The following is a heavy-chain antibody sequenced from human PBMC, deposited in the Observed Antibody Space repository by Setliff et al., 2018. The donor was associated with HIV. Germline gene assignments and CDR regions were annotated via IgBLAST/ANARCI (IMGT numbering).Heavy chain of an antibody. CDR3: ARGGPARVALLYWFDP. V-gene: IGHV1-18*01. Sequence: KVSCKASGYTFTSYGIGWVRQAPGQGLEWMGWISAYNGNTKYGQKFQGSVAMTTDTSTSTVYMELRNLRSDDTAVYFCARGGPARVALLYWFDPWGQGALVTVSS. D-gene: IGHD2-21*01. CDR1: GYTFTSYG. J-gene: IGHJ5*02. CDR2: ISAYNGNT.